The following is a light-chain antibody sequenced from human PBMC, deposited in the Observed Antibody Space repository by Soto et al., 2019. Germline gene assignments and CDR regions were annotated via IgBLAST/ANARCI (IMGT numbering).Light chain of an antibody. Sequence: DIVMTQSPDSLAVSLGERATINCKSSQSVLYNSNNKNYLAWYQQKPGQAPKMLIYWASTRESGVPDRFSGSGSGTNFTLTVSSLQAEDVAVYYCQQYRSSPFTFGPGTKVDTK. CDR3: QQYRSSPFT. CDR2: WAS. J-gene: IGKJ3*01. CDR1: QSVLYNSNNKNY. V-gene: IGKV4-1*01.